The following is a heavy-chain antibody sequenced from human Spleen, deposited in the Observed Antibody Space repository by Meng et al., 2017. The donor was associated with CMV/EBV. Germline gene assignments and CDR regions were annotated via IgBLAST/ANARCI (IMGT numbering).Heavy chain of an antibody. CDR1: GFTSSPYA. J-gene: IGHJ4*02. D-gene: IGHD3-16*01. CDR3: ARAPEIGGFDY. V-gene: IGHV3-30*04. Sequence: LSCPASGFTSSPYAMHWVRQAPGKGLEWVAVISYAGTNNYYADSVKSRFTISRDNSTNILYLQMNSLRAEDTAVYYCARAPEIGGFDYWGQGSLVTVSS. CDR2: ISYAGTNN.